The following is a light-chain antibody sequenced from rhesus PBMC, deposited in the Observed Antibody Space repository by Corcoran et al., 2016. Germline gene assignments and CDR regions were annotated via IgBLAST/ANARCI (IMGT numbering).Light chain of an antibody. J-gene: IGKJ2*01. V-gene: IGKV1-25*01. Sequence: DIQMTQSPSSLSASVGDRVTITCRASQGITNDLAWYQQKPGETPKLLIYEASRLQSGIPSRFSGSGSGPDFTLTISSLQSEDFATYYCQHSYSTPYSFGQGTKVEIK. CDR2: EAS. CDR1: QGITND. CDR3: QHSYSTPYS.